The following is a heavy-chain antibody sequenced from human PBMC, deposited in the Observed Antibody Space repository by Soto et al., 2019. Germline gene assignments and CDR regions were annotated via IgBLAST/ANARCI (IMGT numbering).Heavy chain of an antibody. V-gene: IGHV3-21*01. CDR2: ISSGSSYK. J-gene: IGHJ4*02. CDR1: GFTFSRYS. D-gene: IGHD4-17*01. Sequence: EVQLVESGGGLVKPGWSLRLSCAASGFTFSRYSMNWVRQAPGKGLEWVSFISSGSSYKYYADSVKGRFTISRDNAKNSLYLQMNSLRVEDTAVYYCARASNDYGDYADYWGQGTLVTVSS. CDR3: ARASNDYGDYADY.